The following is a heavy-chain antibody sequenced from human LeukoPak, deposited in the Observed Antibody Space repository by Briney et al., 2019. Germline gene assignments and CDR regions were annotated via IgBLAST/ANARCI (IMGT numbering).Heavy chain of an antibody. Sequence: GRSLRLSCAASGFTFSSYAMHWVRQAPGKGLEWVAVISYDGSNKYYADSVKGRFTISRDNSKNTLYLQMNSLRAEGTAVYYCARGLVVTAIRGNVHFDYWGQGTLVTVSS. CDR2: ISYDGSNK. J-gene: IGHJ4*02. V-gene: IGHV3-30-3*01. D-gene: IGHD2-21*02. CDR1: GFTFSSYA. CDR3: ARGLVVTAIRGNVHFDY.